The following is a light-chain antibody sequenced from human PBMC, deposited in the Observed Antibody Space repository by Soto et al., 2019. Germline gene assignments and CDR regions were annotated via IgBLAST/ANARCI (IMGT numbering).Light chain of an antibody. V-gene: IGKV3-15*01. Sequence: VMTKSPATLSVTKGERATLSCRASQSVSSNLAWYQQKPGQAPRLLIYGASTRATGIPARFSGSGSGTEFTLTISSLQSEDFAVYYCQQYNNWLWTFGQGSKV. CDR3: QQYNNWLWT. CDR2: GAS. J-gene: IGKJ1*01. CDR1: QSVSSN.